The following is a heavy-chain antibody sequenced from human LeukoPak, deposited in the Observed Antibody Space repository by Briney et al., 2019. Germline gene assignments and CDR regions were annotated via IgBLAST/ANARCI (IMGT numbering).Heavy chain of an antibody. Sequence: ASVKVSCKVSGYTLTELSMHWVRQAPGKRLEWMGGFDPEDGETIYAQKFQGRVTMTEDTSTDTAYMELSSLRSEDTAVYYCATDLYNWKRAFDPWGQGTLVTVSS. D-gene: IGHD1-1*01. CDR1: GYTLTELS. CDR3: ATDLYNWKRAFDP. J-gene: IGHJ5*02. V-gene: IGHV1-24*01. CDR2: FDPEDGET.